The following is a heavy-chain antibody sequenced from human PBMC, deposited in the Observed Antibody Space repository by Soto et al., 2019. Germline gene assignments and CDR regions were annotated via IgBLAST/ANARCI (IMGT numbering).Heavy chain of an antibody. CDR1: GGSISSSSYY. CDR3: ARPHGGGYGDYDAALDY. J-gene: IGHJ4*02. V-gene: IGHV4-39*01. D-gene: IGHD4-17*01. Sequence: QLQLQESGPGLVKPSETLSLTCTVSGGSISSSSYYWGWIRQPPGKGLEWIGSIYYSGSTYYNPSLKSRVTISVDTSKNQFSLKLSSVTAADTAVYYCARPHGGGYGDYDAALDYWGQGTLVTVSS. CDR2: IYYSGST.